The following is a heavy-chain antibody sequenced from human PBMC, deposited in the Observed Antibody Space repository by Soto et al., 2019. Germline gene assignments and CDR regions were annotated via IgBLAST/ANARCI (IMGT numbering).Heavy chain of an antibody. V-gene: IGHV4-59*01. CDR2: IYYSGST. J-gene: IGHJ5*02. CDR1: GGSISSYY. CDR3: AREFRLDENWFDP. Sequence: SETLSLTCTVSGGSISSYYWSWIRQPPGKGLEWIGYIYYSGSTNYNPSLKSRVTISVDTSKNQFSLKLSSVTAADTAVYYCAREFRLDENWFDPWGQGTLVTVS.